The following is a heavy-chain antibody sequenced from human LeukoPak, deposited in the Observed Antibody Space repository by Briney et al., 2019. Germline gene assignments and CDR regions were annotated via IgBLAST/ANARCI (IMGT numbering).Heavy chain of an antibody. J-gene: IGHJ5*02. CDR3: APAPIVVVPGAGNWFDP. CDR2: ISAYNGNT. D-gene: IGHD2-2*01. V-gene: IGHV1-18*01. CDR1: GYTFTSYG. Sequence: GASVKVSCKASGYTFTSYGITWLRQAPGQGLEWMGWISAYNGNTNYAQKFQGRVTMTTDTSTSTGYMELRSLRSDDTAVYYCAPAPIVVVPGAGNWFDPWGQGTLVTVSS.